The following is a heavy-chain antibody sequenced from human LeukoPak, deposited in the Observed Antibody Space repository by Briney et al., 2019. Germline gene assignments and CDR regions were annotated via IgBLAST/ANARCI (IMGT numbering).Heavy chain of an antibody. CDR1: GYTLTELS. V-gene: IGHV1-24*01. J-gene: IGHJ4*02. CDR3: ARDQGSGYDAAYFDY. Sequence: ASVKVSCKVSGYTLTELSMHWVRQAPGKGLEWMGGFDPEDGETIYAQKFQGRVTMTTDTSTSTAYMELRSLRSDDTAVYYCARDQGSGYDAAYFDYWGQGTLVTVSS. D-gene: IGHD5-12*01. CDR2: FDPEDGET.